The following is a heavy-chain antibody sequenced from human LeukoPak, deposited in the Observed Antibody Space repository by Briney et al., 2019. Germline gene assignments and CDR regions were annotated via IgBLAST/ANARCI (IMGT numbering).Heavy chain of an antibody. Sequence: GGSLRLSCAASGFTFPTYTMSWVRQAPGKGLEWVSAIRSSGESTYYADSAKGRFTISRDNSKNTLYLQMNSLRAEDTALYYCAKGGAVTGTMYFQYWGQGTLVTVSS. D-gene: IGHD6-19*01. CDR2: IRSSGEST. J-gene: IGHJ1*01. CDR1: GFTFPTYT. CDR3: AKGGAVTGTMYFQY. V-gene: IGHV3-23*01.